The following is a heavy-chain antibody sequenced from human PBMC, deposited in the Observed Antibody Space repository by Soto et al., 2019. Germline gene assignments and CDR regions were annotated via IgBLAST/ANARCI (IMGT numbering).Heavy chain of an antibody. D-gene: IGHD3-3*01. CDR3: ARGRFRVTPDLDY. J-gene: IGHJ4*02. CDR2: IWYDGSNK. CDR1: GFTFSSYG. Sequence: GGSLRLSCAASGFTFSSYGMHWVRQAPGKGLEWVAVIWYDGSNKYYADSVKGRFTISRDNSKNTLYLQMNSLRAEDTAVYYCARGRFRVTPDLDYWGQGTLVTVSS. V-gene: IGHV3-33*01.